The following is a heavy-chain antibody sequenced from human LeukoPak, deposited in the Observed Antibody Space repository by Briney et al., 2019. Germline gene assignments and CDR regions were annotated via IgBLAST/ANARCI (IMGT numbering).Heavy chain of an antibody. D-gene: IGHD6-13*01. CDR2: INGGGDIT. Sequence: GGSLRLSCEGSRYSFDSYAMTWVRQAPGKGLEWVSSINGGGDITYYAESVKGRFTVTRDNSKNTLFLQMNSLRAEDTAVFYCAKRYGDSTGWFFDFWGQGSLVTVSS. CDR1: RYSFDSYA. V-gene: IGHV3-23*01. CDR3: AKRYGDSTGWFFDF. J-gene: IGHJ4*02.